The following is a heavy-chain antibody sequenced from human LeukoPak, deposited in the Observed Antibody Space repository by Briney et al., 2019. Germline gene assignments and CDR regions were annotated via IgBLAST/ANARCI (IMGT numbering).Heavy chain of an antibody. J-gene: IGHJ4*02. D-gene: IGHD5-18*01. CDR1: GFTFSSHW. V-gene: IGHV3-7*01. Sequence: PVGSLRLSCAASGFTFSSHWMNWVRQAPGKGLEWVANIKQNGSEKYYVDSVKGRFTISRDNAKNSLFLQMNSLRAEDTAVYYCAREYSAMVIYYWGQGTLVTVSS. CDR3: AREYSAMVIYY. CDR2: IKQNGSEK.